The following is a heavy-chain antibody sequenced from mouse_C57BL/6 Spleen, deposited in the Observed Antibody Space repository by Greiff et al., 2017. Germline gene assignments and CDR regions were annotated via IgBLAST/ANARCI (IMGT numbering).Heavy chain of an antibody. Sequence: ESGPGLVKPSQSLSLTCSVTGYSITSGYYWNWIRQFPGNKLEWMGYISYDGSNNYNPSLNNRISITRDTSKNQFFLKLNSVTTEDTATYYCARGVGPWYFDVWGTGTTVTVSS. CDR3: ARGVGPWYFDV. D-gene: IGHD4-1*01. J-gene: IGHJ1*03. CDR1: GYSITSGYY. CDR2: ISYDGSN. V-gene: IGHV3-6*01.